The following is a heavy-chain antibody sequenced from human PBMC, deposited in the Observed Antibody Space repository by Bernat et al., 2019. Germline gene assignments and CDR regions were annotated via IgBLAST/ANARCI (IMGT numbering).Heavy chain of an antibody. Sequence: QVQLVESGGGVVQPGRSLRLSCAASGFTFSSYAMHWVRQAPGKGLEWVAVISYDGSNKYYADSVKGRFTISRDNSKNTLDLQMNSLRAEDTAVYYCARDSGTSYGMDVWGQGTTVTVSS. CDR1: GFTFSSYA. J-gene: IGHJ6*02. V-gene: IGHV3-30-3*01. CDR3: ARDSGTSYGMDV. CDR2: ISYDGSNK.